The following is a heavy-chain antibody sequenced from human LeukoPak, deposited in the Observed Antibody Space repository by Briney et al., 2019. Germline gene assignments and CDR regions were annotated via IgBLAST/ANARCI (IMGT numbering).Heavy chain of an antibody. D-gene: IGHD5-18*01. CDR1: GYTFTSYY. Sequence: GASVKVPCKASGYTFTSYYMHWVRQAPGHGLEWMRIINPSGGSTTYAQKFQGRVTMTRDMSTSTVYMELSSLRSDDTAVYYCARGSYGKRAFDYWGQGTLVTVSS. V-gene: IGHV1-46*01. CDR2: INPSGGST. J-gene: IGHJ4*02. CDR3: ARGSYGKRAFDY.